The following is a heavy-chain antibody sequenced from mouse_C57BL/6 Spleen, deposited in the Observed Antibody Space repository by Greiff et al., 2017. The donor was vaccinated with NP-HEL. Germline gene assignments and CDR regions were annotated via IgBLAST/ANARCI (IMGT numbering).Heavy chain of an antibody. Sequence: EVQLQQSGPELVKPGASVKISCKASGYTFTDYYMNWVKQSHGKSLEWIGDINPNNGGTSYNQKFKGKATLTVDKSSSTAYMELRSLTSEDSAVYYCARTYVDWFAYWGQGTLVTVSA. CDR2: INPNNGGT. V-gene: IGHV1-26*01. D-gene: IGHD5-1*01. CDR3: ARTYVDWFAY. J-gene: IGHJ3*01. CDR1: GYTFTDYY.